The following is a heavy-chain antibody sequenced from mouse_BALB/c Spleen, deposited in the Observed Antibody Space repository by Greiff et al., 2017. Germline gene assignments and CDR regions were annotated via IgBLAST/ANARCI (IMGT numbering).Heavy chain of an antibody. CDR3: ARGGGKGEFYAMDY. V-gene: IGHV1S135*01. J-gene: IGHJ4*01. Sequence: VQLQQSGPELGKPGASVKISCKASGYSFTGYNMYWVKQSHRKSLEWIGYIDPYNGGTSYNQKSKGKATLTVDKSSSTAYMHLNSLTSEDSAIYYCARGGGKGEFYAMDYWGQGTSVTVSS. CDR2: IDPYNGGT. CDR1: GYSFTGYN. D-gene: IGHD1-1*02.